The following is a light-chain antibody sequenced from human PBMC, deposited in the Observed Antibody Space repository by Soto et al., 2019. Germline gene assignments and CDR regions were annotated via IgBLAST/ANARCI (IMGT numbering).Light chain of an antibody. CDR3: QQYGSSVT. CDR2: GAS. CDR1: QSVSSSY. J-gene: IGKJ4*01. V-gene: IGKV3-20*01. Sequence: EIVLTQSPGTLSLSPGERATLSCRASQSVSSSYLAWYQQKPGQAPRLFIYGASSRATRIPDRFSGSGSGSDITLTISRLQPEDFAVYYCQQYGSSVTFGGGTKVEIK.